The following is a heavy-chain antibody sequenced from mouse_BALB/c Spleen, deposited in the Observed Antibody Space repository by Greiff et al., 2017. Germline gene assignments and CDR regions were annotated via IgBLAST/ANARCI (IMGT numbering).Heavy chain of an antibody. CDR1: GFTFGSYG. V-gene: IGHV5-6-3*01. CDR3: ARDRAGTIDY. CDR2: INSNGGST. J-gene: IGHJ2*01. Sequence: DVKLVESGGGLVQPGGSLKLSCAASGFTFGSYGMSWVRQTPDKRLELVATINSNGGSTYYPDSVKGRFTISRDNAKNTLYLQMSSLKSEDTAMYYCARDRAGTIDYWGQGTTLTVSS. D-gene: IGHD3-1*01.